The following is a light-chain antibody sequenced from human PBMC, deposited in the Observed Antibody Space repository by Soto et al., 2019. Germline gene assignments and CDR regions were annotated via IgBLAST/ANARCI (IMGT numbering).Light chain of an antibody. V-gene: IGKV3-20*01. CDR1: QSLTNSF. Sequence: EIVLTQSPVTLSLSPGEIATLSCSASQSLTNSFIAWYQQKPGQAPRLLIYDTSSRATGIPDRFSGSGSGTDFTLTISRLEPEDFAVFFCQQYGTSEITFGQGTRLAIK. CDR3: QQYGTSEIT. CDR2: DTS. J-gene: IGKJ5*01.